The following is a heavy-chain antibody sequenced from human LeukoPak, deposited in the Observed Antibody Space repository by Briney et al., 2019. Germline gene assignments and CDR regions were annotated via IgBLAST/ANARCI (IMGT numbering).Heavy chain of an antibody. D-gene: IGHD3-22*01. J-gene: IGHJ4*02. V-gene: IGHV3-11*01. CDR2: IGSSGSSI. Sequence: GGSLRLSCAASGFIFSDYYMTWIRQAPGKGLEWVSYIGSSGSSISYADSVKGRFTISRDNAKNSLYLQMNSLRAEDTAVYYCTRSSSGYYYFDYWGQGTLVTVSS. CDR1: GFIFSDYY. CDR3: TRSSSGYYYFDY.